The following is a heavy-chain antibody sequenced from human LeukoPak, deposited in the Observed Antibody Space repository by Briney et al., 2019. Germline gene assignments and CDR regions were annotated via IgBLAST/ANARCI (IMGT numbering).Heavy chain of an antibody. Sequence: GGSLRLSCAASGFTLSSYSMNWVRQAPGKGLEWVSYISSSSSTIYYADSVKGRFTISRDNAKNSLYLQMNSLRAEDTAVYYCAREGSIAAREFDYWGQGTLVTVSS. CDR1: GFTLSSYS. CDR2: ISSSSSTI. D-gene: IGHD6-6*01. J-gene: IGHJ4*02. V-gene: IGHV3-48*04. CDR3: AREGSIAAREFDY.